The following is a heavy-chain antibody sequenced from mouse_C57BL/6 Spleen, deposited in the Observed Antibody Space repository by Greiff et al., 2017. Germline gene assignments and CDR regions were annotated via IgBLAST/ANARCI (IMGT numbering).Heavy chain of an antibody. V-gene: IGHV1-7*01. CDR1: GYTLTRYW. CDR2: INPSSGYT. D-gene: IGHD3-1*01. Sequence: QVQLQQSGAELAQPGASVKLSCKASGYTLTRYWMHWVKQRPGQGLEWIGYINPSSGYTKYNQKFKDKATLAADKSSSTAYMQLSSLTYEDSAVYYCHRDELSHATDCWGQGTPAFVSS. J-gene: IGHJ4*01. CDR3: HRDELSHATDC.